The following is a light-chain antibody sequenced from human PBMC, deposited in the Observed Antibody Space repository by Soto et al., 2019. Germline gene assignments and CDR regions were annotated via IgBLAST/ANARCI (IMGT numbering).Light chain of an antibody. CDR3: QQYYNWPPTWT. Sequence: EIVMTQVPATLSVYSGARATLSCSSSQSVSSSVAWYQQKPGQAPRLLIYDSSSRATGVPARFSGSGSGTEFSLAISRLQSEEFAVYYCQQYYNWPPTWTCGQGNKVDIK. CDR1: QSVSSS. CDR2: DSS. J-gene: IGKJ1*01. V-gene: IGKV3-15*01.